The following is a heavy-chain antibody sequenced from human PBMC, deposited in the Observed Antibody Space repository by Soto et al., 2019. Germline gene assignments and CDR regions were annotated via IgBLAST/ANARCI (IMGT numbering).Heavy chain of an antibody. CDR1: GFSFGSYA. J-gene: IGHJ4*02. Sequence: GGSLRLSCAASGFSFGSYALSWVRQAPGKGLEWVSTISGSDGKTFYADSVKGRFSISRDTSQSTLYLQMNSLRADDTAMYYCARWSYLDYWGQGTRVTSPQ. V-gene: IGHV3-23*01. D-gene: IGHD3-3*01. CDR3: ARWSYLDY. CDR2: ISGSDGKT.